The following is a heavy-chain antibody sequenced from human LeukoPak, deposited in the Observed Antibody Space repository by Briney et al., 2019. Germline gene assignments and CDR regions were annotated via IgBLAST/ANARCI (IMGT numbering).Heavy chain of an antibody. CDR1: GFTFSNYK. CDR2: ISSSGSII. J-gene: IGHJ4*02. D-gene: IGHD4-17*01. V-gene: IGHV3-48*03. Sequence: GGSLRLSCAASGFTFSNYKMNWVRQAPGKGLEWVSYISSSGSIIYYSDSVKGRFTISRDNAKNSLYLQMNSLGAEDTAVYYCTSLEMNTVTASYDYWGQGTLVTVSS. CDR3: TSLEMNTVTASYDY.